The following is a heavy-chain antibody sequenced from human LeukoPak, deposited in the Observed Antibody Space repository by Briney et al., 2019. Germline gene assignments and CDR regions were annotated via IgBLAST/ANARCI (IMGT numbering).Heavy chain of an antibody. J-gene: IGHJ4*02. CDR2: TNHSGST. D-gene: IGHD1-26*01. CDR3: ARGLASGSYYVYFDY. CDR1: GGSFSGYY. V-gene: IGHV4-34*01. Sequence: PSETLSLTCAVDGGSFSGYYWGWIRQPPGKGLEWIGETNHSGSTNYNPSLKSRVTISVDTSKNQFSLKLSSVTAADTAVYYCARGLASGSYYVYFDYWGQGTLVTVSS.